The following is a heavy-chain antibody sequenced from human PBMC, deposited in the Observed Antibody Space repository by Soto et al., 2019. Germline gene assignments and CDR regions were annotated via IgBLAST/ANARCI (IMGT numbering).Heavy chain of an antibody. CDR3: ASPITMVRGVRYFDY. Sequence: SESLSLTCTVSGGSISSSSYYWGWIRQPPGKGLEWIGNIYNSGRTYYNPSLKSRVTISVDTSKNRFSLKLSSVTAADTATYYCASPITMVRGVRYFDYWGQGTLVTVSS. V-gene: IGHV4-39*01. CDR1: GGSISSSSYY. CDR2: IYNSGRT. J-gene: IGHJ4*02. D-gene: IGHD3-10*01.